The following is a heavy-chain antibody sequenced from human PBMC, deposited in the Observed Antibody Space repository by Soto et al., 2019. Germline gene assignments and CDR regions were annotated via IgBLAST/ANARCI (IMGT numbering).Heavy chain of an antibody. D-gene: IGHD3-10*01. Sequence: ELQLVESGGGLVQPGGSLRLSCAASGFTFSSNYMSWVRQAPGKGLEWVSVIYSGGSTYYADSVKGRFTISRDNSKNTLYLQMNSLRAEDTAVYYCARDLHGFDAFDIWGQGTMVTVSS. V-gene: IGHV3-66*01. CDR2: IYSGGST. CDR1: GFTFSSNY. J-gene: IGHJ3*02. CDR3: ARDLHGFDAFDI.